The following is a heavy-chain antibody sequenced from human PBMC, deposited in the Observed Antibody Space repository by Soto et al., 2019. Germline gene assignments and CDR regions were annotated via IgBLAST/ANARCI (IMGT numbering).Heavy chain of an antibody. CDR1: GFTFSNYA. Sequence: QVQLVESGGGVVQPGRSLRLSCAVSGFTFSNYAMHWARQAPGKGLEWVAVISYDGSDKNYADSGKGRFTISRDNSNNTLYLQMNSLRPEATALYYCAKDPGRGDHVVMDVWGLGTTVIVSS. CDR3: AKDPGRGDHVVMDV. V-gene: IGHV3-30*18. CDR2: ISYDGSDK. J-gene: IGHJ6*02. D-gene: IGHD3-10*01.